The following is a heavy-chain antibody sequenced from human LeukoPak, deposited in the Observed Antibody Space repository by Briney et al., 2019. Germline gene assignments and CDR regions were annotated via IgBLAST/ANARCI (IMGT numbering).Heavy chain of an antibody. D-gene: IGHD2-2*01. Sequence: GGSLRLSCAASGFTFSSYAMSWVRQAPGKGLEWVSAISGSGGSTYYADSVKGRFTISRDNSKNTLYLQMNSLRAEDTAVYYCAKWERRGYCSSTSCSYYYMDVWGKGTTVTVSS. CDR1: GFTFSSYA. V-gene: IGHV3-23*01. CDR2: ISGSGGST. CDR3: AKWERRGYCSSTSCSYYYMDV. J-gene: IGHJ6*03.